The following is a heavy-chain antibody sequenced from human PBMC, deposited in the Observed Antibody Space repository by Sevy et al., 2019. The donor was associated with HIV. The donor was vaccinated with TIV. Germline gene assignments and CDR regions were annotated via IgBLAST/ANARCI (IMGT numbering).Heavy chain of an antibody. D-gene: IGHD3-9*01. Sequence: GGSLRLSCAASGFTFSSYAMSWVRQAPGKGLEWVSAISGSGGSTYYADSVKGRFTISRDNSKNTLYLQMNSLRAGDKAVYYCANYSPRYDISAGYYNYWGQGTLVTVSS. CDR2: ISGSGGST. J-gene: IGHJ4*02. CDR3: ANYSPRYDISAGYYNY. CDR1: GFTFSSYA. V-gene: IGHV3-23*01.